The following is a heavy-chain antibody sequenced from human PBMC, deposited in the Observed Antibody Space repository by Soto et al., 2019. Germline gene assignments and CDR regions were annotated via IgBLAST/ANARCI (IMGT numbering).Heavy chain of an antibody. CDR2: ISSSSSYI. CDR3: ARVPTPRISYYYYYMDV. J-gene: IGHJ6*03. Sequence: GGSLRLCCAASGFTFSSYSMNWVRQAPGKGLEWVSSISSSSSYIYYADSVKGRFTISRDNAKNSLYLQMNSLRAEDTAVYYCARVPTPRISYYYYYMDVWGKGTTVTVSS. CDR1: GFTFSSYS. V-gene: IGHV3-21*01. D-gene: IGHD2-15*01.